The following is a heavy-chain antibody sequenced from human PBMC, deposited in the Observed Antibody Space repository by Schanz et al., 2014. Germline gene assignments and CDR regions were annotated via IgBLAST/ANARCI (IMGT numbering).Heavy chain of an antibody. D-gene: IGHD2-21*01. V-gene: IGHV3-30*18. Sequence: QAQLVESGGGVVQPGRSLRLSCVASGFSFSDYGMYLVRQAPGKGLEWLAAISDDGINEHYVDSVKGRFTISRDNAKETLYLQMNSLRTDDTAQYFCAKDSGECSGDLCDYYFDIWGQGTLVIVSS. J-gene: IGHJ4*02. CDR2: ISDDGINE. CDR1: GFSFSDYG. CDR3: AKDSGECSGDLCDYYFDI.